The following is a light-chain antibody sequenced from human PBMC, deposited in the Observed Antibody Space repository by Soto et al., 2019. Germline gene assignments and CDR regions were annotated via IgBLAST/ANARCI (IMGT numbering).Light chain of an antibody. CDR3: QQYGSSPAT. V-gene: IGKV3-20*01. Sequence: EIVLTQSPGTLTLSPGERATLSCRASQSVSSSYLAWYQQKPGQAPRLLIYGASSRATGLPDRFSGSWSGTDFTLTISRLEPEDFAVYYCQQYGSSPATFGQGTRLEIK. J-gene: IGKJ5*01. CDR2: GAS. CDR1: QSVSSSY.